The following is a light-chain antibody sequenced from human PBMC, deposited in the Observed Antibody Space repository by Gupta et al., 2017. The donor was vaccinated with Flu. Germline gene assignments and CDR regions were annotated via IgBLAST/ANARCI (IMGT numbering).Light chain of an antibody. V-gene: IGKV3-11*01. CDR1: QSLSGY. CDR3: QQRSNAPPLT. J-gene: IGKJ4*01. Sequence: SANLSFRASQSLSGYLAWYQQRPGQSPRLLIYDVSVRATRIPVRFSGSGSGTDFTLTISTLEPEDFGVYYCQQRSNAPPLTFGGGTRVEIK. CDR2: DVS.